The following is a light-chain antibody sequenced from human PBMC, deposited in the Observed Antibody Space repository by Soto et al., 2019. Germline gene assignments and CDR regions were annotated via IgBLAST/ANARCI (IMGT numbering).Light chain of an antibody. CDR3: QQYNAFPLT. V-gene: IGKV1-5*03. CDR1: QSISTW. Sequence: DIPMTQSPSTLSASVGDRVTITCRASQSISTWLAWYQQKAGKAPELLIYKASSLQVGVPSRFSGSGSGTEFNITVSSLQPDDFASDYCQQYNAFPLTFGGGTRVDIK. CDR2: KAS. J-gene: IGKJ4*01.